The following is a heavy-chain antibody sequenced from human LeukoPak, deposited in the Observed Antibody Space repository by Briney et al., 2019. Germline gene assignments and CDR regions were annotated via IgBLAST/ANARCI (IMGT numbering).Heavy chain of an antibody. D-gene: IGHD2-2*01. CDR3: AREEYCTTTRCSRIFGY. CDR1: GGSISNDY. Sequence: PSETLSLTCSVSGGSISNDYWSWLRQPAGKGGEGIGRVYSDGGSSYNPSLKSRVTMSVDTSKNQFSLKVTSVTAADTAVYYCAREEYCTTTRCSRIFGYWGQGTLVTAAS. CDR2: VYSDGGS. J-gene: IGHJ4*02. V-gene: IGHV4-4*07.